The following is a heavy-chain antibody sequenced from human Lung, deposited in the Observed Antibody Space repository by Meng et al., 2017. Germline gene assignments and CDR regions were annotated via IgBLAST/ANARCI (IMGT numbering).Heavy chain of an antibody. Sequence: HLQQCGAVLFKPSGTLSRTCVVSGGSFSDYYWSWIRQPPGKGLEWIGEINHSGSTNYNPSLESRATISVDTSQNNLSLKLSSVTAADSAVYYCARGPTTMAHDFDYWGQGTLVTVSS. V-gene: IGHV4-34*01. CDR3: ARGPTTMAHDFDY. D-gene: IGHD4-11*01. CDR2: INHSGST. CDR1: GGSFSDYY. J-gene: IGHJ4*02.